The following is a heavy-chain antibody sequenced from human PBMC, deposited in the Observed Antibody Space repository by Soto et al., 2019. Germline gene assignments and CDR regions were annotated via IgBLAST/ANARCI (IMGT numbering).Heavy chain of an antibody. CDR3: ARGTGAMVDNYYYYYGMDV. CDR1: GGSFSGYY. J-gene: IGHJ6*02. V-gene: IGHV4-34*01. D-gene: IGHD5-18*01. CDR2: INHSGST. Sequence: SETLSLTCAVYGGSFSGYYWSWIRQPPGNGLEWIGEINHSGSTNYNPSLKSRVTISVDTSKNQFSLKLSSVAAADTAVYYFARGTGAMVDNYYYYYGMDVWGQGTTVTVSS.